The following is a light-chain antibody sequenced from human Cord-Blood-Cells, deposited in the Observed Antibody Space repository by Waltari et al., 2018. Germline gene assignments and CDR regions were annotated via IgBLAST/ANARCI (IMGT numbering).Light chain of an antibody. CDR2: DAS. V-gene: IGKV3-11*01. J-gene: IGKJ4*01. CDR3: QQRSNWLT. CDR1: QSVSSY. Sequence: EIVLTQSPATLSFSPGERATLSCRASQSVSSYLAWYQQKPGQAPRLLIYDASNRATCIPARFSGSGSGTDFTLTISSLEPEDFAVYYCQQRSNWLTFGGGTKVEIK.